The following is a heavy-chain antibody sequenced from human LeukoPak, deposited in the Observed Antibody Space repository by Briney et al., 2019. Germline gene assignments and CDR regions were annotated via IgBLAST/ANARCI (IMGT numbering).Heavy chain of an antibody. CDR3: ARELTSGAAVDY. CDR1: GGSISSGDYD. V-gene: IGHV4-30-4*01. D-gene: IGHD6-25*01. CDR2: IHYSGST. J-gene: IGHJ4*02. Sequence: PSETLSLTCTVSGGSISSGDYDWSWIRQPPGKGPEWIGYIHYSGSTYYKPSLKSRLTISVDTSKNQFSLNLSSVTAADTAVYYCARELTSGAAVDYWGQGTLVTVSS.